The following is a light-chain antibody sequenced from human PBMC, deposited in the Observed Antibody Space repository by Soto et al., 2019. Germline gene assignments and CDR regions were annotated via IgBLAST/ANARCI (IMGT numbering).Light chain of an antibody. V-gene: IGLV2-14*01. CDR2: EVS. CDR1: SRDVGAYKY. CDR3: SSYRGSSTLV. J-gene: IGLJ2*01. Sequence: QSALTQPASVSGSPGQSINISCTGTSRDVGAYKYISWYQQHPGKAPKLIIYEVSDRPSGVSNRFSGSKSGNTASLTISGLQAEDEADYFCSSYRGSSTLVFGGGTKVTVL.